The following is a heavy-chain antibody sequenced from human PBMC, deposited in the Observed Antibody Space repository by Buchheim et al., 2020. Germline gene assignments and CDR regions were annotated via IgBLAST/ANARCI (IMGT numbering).Heavy chain of an antibody. D-gene: IGHD6-19*01. J-gene: IGHJ4*02. CDR3: ARIAGCFES. V-gene: IGHV4-39*01. CDR1: GGSVGSSHYF. CDR2: IYYRGDT. Sequence: QLQLQESGPGLVKPSETLSLTCTVSGGSVGSSHYFWGWVRQPPGEGLEWIGTIYYRGDTYYNPSLESRVTISVDTSKNQFSLRLTSVTAADTAVYYCARIAGCFESWGQGTL.